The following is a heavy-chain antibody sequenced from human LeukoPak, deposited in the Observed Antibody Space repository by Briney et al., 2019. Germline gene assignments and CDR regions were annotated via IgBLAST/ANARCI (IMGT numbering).Heavy chain of an antibody. CDR1: GGSISSYY. D-gene: IGHD3-16*01. J-gene: IGHJ5*02. V-gene: IGHV4-59*01. CDR2: IYYSGST. CDR3: ARDPGGDWFDP. Sequence: SETLSLTCTVSGGSISSYYWSWIRQPPGKGLEWMGYIYYSGSTNYNPSLKSRVTISVDTSKNQFSLKLSSVTAADTAVHYCARDPGGDWFDPWGQGTLVTVSS.